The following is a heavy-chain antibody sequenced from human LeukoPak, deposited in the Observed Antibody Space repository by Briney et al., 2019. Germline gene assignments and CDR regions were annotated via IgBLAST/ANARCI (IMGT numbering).Heavy chain of an antibody. D-gene: IGHD6-19*01. V-gene: IGHV1-18*01. Sequence: ASVKVSCKASGYTFINYGISWVRQAPGQGVGWMGWISAHNGNTNYEQQLQGRVTTTTDTSTSTAYLELRSLRSDDTAVYYCARASESGWREIDYWGQGTLVTVSS. J-gene: IGHJ4*02. CDR2: ISAHNGNT. CDR3: ARASESGWREIDY. CDR1: GYTFINYG.